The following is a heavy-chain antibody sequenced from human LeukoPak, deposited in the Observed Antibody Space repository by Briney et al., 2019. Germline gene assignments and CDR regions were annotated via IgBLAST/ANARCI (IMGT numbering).Heavy chain of an antibody. D-gene: IGHD6-19*01. CDR3: ARVAVAGPTGWFDS. CDR2: ISSTSAYI. CDR1: GFALRSYT. V-gene: IGHV3-21*01. Sequence: GGALRLSCAASGFALRSYTVTWVRQAPGKGLEWVSSISSTSAYIYYAESVKGRFSISRDNVDNVVHLQMSSLTNEDTAVYYCARVAVAGPTGWFDSWGQGTLVTVSS. J-gene: IGHJ5*01.